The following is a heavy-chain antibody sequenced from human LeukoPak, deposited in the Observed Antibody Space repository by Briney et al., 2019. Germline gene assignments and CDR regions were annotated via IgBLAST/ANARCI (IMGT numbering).Heavy chain of an antibody. V-gene: IGHV1-8*01. CDR2: MNPNSGNT. CDR1: GYTFTSYD. CDR3: AREKLLAAAGKGWFAP. Sequence: VSVKVSCKASGYTFTSYDINWVRQATGQGLEWMGWMNPNSGNTGYAQKFQGRLTMTRNTSISTAYMELSSLRSEDTAVYYCAREKLLAAAGKGWFAPGGKGTLVTVSS. J-gene: IGHJ5*02. D-gene: IGHD6-13*01.